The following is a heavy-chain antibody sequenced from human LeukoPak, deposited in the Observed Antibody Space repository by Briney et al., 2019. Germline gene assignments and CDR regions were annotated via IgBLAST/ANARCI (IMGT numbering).Heavy chain of an antibody. CDR3: ARPEMVYYYDSSGTRGPFDY. V-gene: IGHV1-69*01. J-gene: IGHJ4*02. Sequence: ASVKVSCKASGGTFSSYAICWVRQAPGQGLEWMGGIIPIFGTANYAQKFQGRVTITADESTSTAYMELSSLRSEDTAVYYCARPEMVYYYDSSGTRGPFDYWGQGTLVTVSS. D-gene: IGHD3-22*01. CDR1: GGTFSSYA. CDR2: IIPIFGTA.